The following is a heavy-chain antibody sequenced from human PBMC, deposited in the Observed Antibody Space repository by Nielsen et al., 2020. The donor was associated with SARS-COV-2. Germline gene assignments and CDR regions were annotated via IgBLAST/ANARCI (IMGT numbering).Heavy chain of an antibody. CDR2: INAYNGNT. Sequence: ASVKVSCKASGYTLSSYGITWVRQDPGQGLERMGWINAYNGNTNYAERFQGRVTMTTDTSTGTAYMELRSLRSDDTAVYYCARDIRSSSQYSYNYYGMDVWGQGTTVTVSS. CDR3: ARDIRSSSQYSYNYYGMDV. V-gene: IGHV1-18*01. CDR1: GYTLSSYG. D-gene: IGHD6-6*01. J-gene: IGHJ6*02.